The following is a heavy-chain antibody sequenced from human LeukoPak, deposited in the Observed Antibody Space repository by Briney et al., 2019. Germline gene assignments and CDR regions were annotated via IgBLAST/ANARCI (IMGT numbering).Heavy chain of an antibody. V-gene: IGHV3-21*01. CDR3: ASGVGYYDSSGYYY. CDR2: ISSSSSYI. J-gene: IGHJ4*02. D-gene: IGHD3-22*01. Sequence: GGSLRLSCAASGFTFSSYEMNWVRQAPGKGLEWVSSISSSSSYIYYADPVKGRFTISRDNAKNSLYLQMNSLRAEDTAVYYCASGVGYYDSSGYYYWGQGTLVTVSS. CDR1: GFTFSSYE.